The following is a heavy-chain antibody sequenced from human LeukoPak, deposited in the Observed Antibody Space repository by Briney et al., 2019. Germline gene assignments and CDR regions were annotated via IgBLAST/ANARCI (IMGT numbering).Heavy chain of an antibody. Sequence: SETLSLTCTVSGGSISSYYWSWIRQPPGKGLEWIGYIYYSGSTNYNPSLKNRVTISVDTSKNQFSLKLSSVTAADTAVYYCARDLVPGTTGYWGQGTLVTVSS. D-gene: IGHD1-1*01. CDR2: IYYSGST. CDR3: ARDLVPGTTGY. V-gene: IGHV4-59*01. J-gene: IGHJ4*02. CDR1: GGSISSYY.